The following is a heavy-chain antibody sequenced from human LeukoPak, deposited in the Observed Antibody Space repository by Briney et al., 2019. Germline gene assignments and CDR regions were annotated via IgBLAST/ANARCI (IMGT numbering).Heavy chain of an antibody. V-gene: IGHV6-1*01. D-gene: IGHD6-19*01. J-gene: IGHJ4*02. CDR1: GDSVSSNSAA. CDR3: ARSSGWIDF. CDR2: TYYRSKWYN. Sequence: SQTLSLTCAISGDSVSSNSAAWNWIRRSPSRGLEWLGRTYYRSKWYNDYAISVKSRITINPETSKNQFSLQLNSVTVEDTAIYYCARSSGWIDFWGQGTLVTVS.